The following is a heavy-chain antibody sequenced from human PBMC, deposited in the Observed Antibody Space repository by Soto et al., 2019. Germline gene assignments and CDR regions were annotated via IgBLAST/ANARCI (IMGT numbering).Heavy chain of an antibody. J-gene: IGHJ5*02. CDR3: ARALPYYYGSGSYPFDP. V-gene: IGHV1-69*01. CDR1: GGTFSSYA. D-gene: IGHD3-10*01. CDR2: IIPIFGTA. Sequence: QVQLVQSGAEVKKPGSSVKVSCKASGGTFSSYAISWVRQAPGQGLEWMGGIIPIFGTANYAQKFQGRVTITADESTSTAYMELSSLRSEETAVYYCARALPYYYGSGSYPFDPWGQGTLVTVSS.